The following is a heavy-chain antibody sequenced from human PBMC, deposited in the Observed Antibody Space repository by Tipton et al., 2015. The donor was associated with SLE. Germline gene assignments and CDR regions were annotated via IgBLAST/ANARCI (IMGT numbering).Heavy chain of an antibody. J-gene: IGHJ4*02. Sequence: GSLRLSCAASGFTFSNYAMSWVRQAPGKGLEWVSAITGSGDRTYYIDSVKGRFTISRDNSKNSLYLQMNGQRAEDTAVYYCARSPVDYWNGYSAWGQGTLVTVSS. V-gene: IGHV3-23*01. CDR1: GFTFSNYA. CDR2: ITGSGDRT. D-gene: IGHD3-3*01. CDR3: ARSPVDYWNGYSA.